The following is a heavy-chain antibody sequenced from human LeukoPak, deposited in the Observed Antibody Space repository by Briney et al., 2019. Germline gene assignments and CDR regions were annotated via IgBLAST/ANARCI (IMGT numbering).Heavy chain of an antibody. CDR2: ISGDGGST. CDR3: ARESETSGWYDY. CDR1: GFSFDNYA. D-gene: IGHD6-19*01. J-gene: IGHJ4*02. V-gene: IGHV3-43*02. Sequence: GGPLRLSCAASGFSFDNYAIHWVRQAAGKGLEWFSLISGDGGSTFYADSVRGRFTISRDNTRKSLSLQMSSLRSEDTALYYCARESETSGWYDYWGQGTLVTVSS.